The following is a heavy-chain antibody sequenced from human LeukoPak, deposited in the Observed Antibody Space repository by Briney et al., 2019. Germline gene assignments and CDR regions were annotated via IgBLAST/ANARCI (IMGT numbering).Heavy chain of an antibody. CDR1: GYTLIELS. J-gene: IGHJ5*02. V-gene: IGHV1-24*01. Sequence: ASVKVSCKVSGYTLIELSMHWVRQAPGEGLEWMGGFDPVDGETIYAQKFQGRVTMAEDTSTDTAYMELSSLRSEDTAVYYCATVGYCSNGVCYTNWFDPWGQGTLVTVSS. CDR3: ATVGYCSNGVCYTNWFDP. D-gene: IGHD2-8*01. CDR2: FDPVDGET.